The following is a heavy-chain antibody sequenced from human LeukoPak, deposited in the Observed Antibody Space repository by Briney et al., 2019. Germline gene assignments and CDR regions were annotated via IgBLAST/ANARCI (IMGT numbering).Heavy chain of an antibody. D-gene: IGHD3-22*01. J-gene: IGHJ4*02. CDR1: GVTFRSYS. CDR2: ISSSSNYI. CDR3: ARDGIPDSSGYYYFDY. Sequence: GGSLRLSCAGSGVTFRSYSMNWGRPAPGEGVEWVSSISSSSNYIYYADSVKGRFTISRDNAKNSLYLQMNSLRAEDTAVYYCARDGIPDSSGYYYFDYWGQGTLVTVSS. V-gene: IGHV3-21*01.